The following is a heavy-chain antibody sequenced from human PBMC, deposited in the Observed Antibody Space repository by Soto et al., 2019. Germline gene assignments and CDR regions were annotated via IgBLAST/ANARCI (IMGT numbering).Heavy chain of an antibody. CDR2: IYYSGST. Sequence: QLQLQESGPGLVKPSETLSLTCTVSGGSISRSSYYWGWIRQPPGKGLEWIGRIYYSGSTYYNPSLKSRVTRSVDTSKKQFSLKLSSVTAADTAVYYCARHDYGGFGLWGQGTLVTVSS. CDR3: ARHDYGGFGL. D-gene: IGHD4-17*01. J-gene: IGHJ4*02. CDR1: GGSISRSSYY. V-gene: IGHV4-39*01.